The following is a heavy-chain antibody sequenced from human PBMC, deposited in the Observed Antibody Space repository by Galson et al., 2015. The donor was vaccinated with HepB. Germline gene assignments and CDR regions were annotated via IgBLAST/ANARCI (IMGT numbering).Heavy chain of an antibody. CDR2: VSTSGDRT. Sequence: SLRLSCAASGFTFRHSAMTWVRQVPGKGLEWVSGVSTSGDRTYYPDSVRGRFSMSRDNSKNTVCLQMNDLRPEDTAIYYCAKSGYDGSGYGFNDYWGQGTLVTVTS. V-gene: IGHV3-23*01. D-gene: IGHD3-22*01. CDR1: GFTFRHSA. CDR3: AKSGYDGSGYGFNDY. J-gene: IGHJ4*02.